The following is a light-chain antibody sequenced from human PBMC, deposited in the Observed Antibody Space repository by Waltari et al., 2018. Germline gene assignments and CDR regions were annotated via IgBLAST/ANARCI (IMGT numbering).Light chain of an antibody. CDR3: ELYMGSGIKV. Sequence: QTVVTQEPSFSVSPGGTVTLTCGLSSGSVSTSYYPSWYQQTPGQAPRTLIYSTNTRSSGVPDRFSGSILGNKAALTITGAQADDESDYYCELYMGSGIKVFGGGTKLTVL. V-gene: IGLV8-61*01. CDR2: STN. J-gene: IGLJ2*01. CDR1: SGSVSTSYY.